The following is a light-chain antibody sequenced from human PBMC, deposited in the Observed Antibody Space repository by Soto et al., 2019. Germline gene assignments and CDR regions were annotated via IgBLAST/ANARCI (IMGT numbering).Light chain of an antibody. CDR3: QSYDSSLSGWV. Sequence: QTVVTQPPSVSGAPGQRVTISCTGSSSNIGTGYDVHWYQQLPGTAPKLLIYDNNNRPSGVPDRFSGSKSGTSASLAITGLQAGDEADYYCQSYDSSLSGWVFGGGTKLTVL. CDR2: DNN. V-gene: IGLV1-40*01. CDR1: SSNIGTGYD. J-gene: IGLJ3*02.